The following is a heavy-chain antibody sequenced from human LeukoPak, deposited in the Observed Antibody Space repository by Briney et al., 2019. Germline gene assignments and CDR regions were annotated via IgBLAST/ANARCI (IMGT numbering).Heavy chain of an antibody. V-gene: IGHV3-23*01. CDR3: AKAFRYSNRRDAFDI. CDR1: GFTFSSYA. Sequence: GRSLRLSCAASGFTFSSYAMNWVRQAPGKGLEWVSSITGGGENTYYADSVKGRYTISRDNSKNTLYLQMNTLRAEDTAVYYCAKAFRYSNRRDAFDIWGQGTMVTVSS. J-gene: IGHJ3*02. CDR2: ITGGGENT. D-gene: IGHD6-13*01.